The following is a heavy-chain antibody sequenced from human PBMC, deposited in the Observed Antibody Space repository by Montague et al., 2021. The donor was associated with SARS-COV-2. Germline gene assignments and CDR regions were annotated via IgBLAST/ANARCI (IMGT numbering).Heavy chain of an antibody. CDR1: GFTLSSYS. D-gene: IGHD1-26*01. J-gene: IGHJ4*02. V-gene: IGHV3-21*01. CDR3: ARETNWSYGSSFDY. Sequence: SLRLSCAASGFTLSSYSMNWVRQAPGKGLEWVSSISSSSSYIYYADSVKGRFTISRDNAKNSLYLQMNSLRAEDTAVYYCARETNWSYGSSFDYWGQGTLVTVSS. CDR2: ISSSSSYI.